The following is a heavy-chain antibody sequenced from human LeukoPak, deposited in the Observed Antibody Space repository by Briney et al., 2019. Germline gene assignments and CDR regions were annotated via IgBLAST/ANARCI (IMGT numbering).Heavy chain of an antibody. CDR3: ARGKGPATVVTHFDY. CDR1: GFTFSSYG. Sequence: GGSLRLSCAASGFTFSSYGMHWVRQAPGKGLEWVAVISYDGSNKYYADSVKGRFTISRDNSKNTLYLQMNSLRAEDTAVYYCARGKGPATVVTHFDYWGQGTLVTVSS. D-gene: IGHD4-23*01. CDR2: ISYDGSNK. V-gene: IGHV3-30*03. J-gene: IGHJ4*02.